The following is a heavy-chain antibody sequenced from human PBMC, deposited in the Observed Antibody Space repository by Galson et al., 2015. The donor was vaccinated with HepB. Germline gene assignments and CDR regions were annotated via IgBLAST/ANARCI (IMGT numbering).Heavy chain of an antibody. V-gene: IGHV1-46*04. CDR3: ARGGSITMVRGVIITRY. CDR1: GYTFTSYY. CDR2: INPSGGSA. D-gene: IGHD3-10*01. J-gene: IGHJ4*02. Sequence: SVKVSCKASGYTFTSYYMHWVRQAPGQGLEWMGIINPSGGSASYAQKLQGRVTMTRDTSTSTVYMELSSLRSEDTAVYYCARGGSITMVRGVIITRYWGQGTLVTVSS.